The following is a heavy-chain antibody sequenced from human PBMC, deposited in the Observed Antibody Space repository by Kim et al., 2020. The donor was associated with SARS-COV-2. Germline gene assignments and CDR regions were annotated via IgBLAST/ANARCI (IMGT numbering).Heavy chain of an antibody. CDR3: ARDLYGTDYRSGWYDTFDI. J-gene: IGHJ3*02. CDR1: GYTFSDYG. CDR2: ISADTGDT. Sequence: ASVKVSCKASGYTFSDYGLSWVRQAPGQGLEWLGWISADTGDTNYAQKLQGRITLTTDTSTSTAYMELRSLRSDDTAMYYCARDLYGTDYRSGWYDTFDIWGQGTMVIVSS. V-gene: IGHV1-18*01. D-gene: IGHD6-19*01.